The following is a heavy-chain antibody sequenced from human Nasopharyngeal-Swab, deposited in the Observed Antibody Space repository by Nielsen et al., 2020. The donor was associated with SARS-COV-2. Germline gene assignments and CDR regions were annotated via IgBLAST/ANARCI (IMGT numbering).Heavy chain of an antibody. J-gene: IGHJ5*02. CDR1: GGSISSYY. V-gene: IGHV4-4*07. D-gene: IGHD4-17*01. CDR2: IYMSGIT. CDR3: ARSYGDYVWFDP. Sequence: SETLSLTCTVSGGSISSYYWTWIRQPAGKGLEWIGRIYMSGITNYNPSLKSRVTMSVDTSKKQISLKLSSVTAADTAVYYCARSYGDYVWFDPWGQGTLVTVSS.